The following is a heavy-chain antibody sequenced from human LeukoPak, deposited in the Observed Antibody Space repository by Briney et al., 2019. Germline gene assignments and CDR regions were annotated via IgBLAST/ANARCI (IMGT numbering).Heavy chain of an antibody. CDR2: INHSGST. CDR3: ARGRDCSGGNCYSDY. Sequence: KPSETLSLTCAVYGGSFSGYYWSWIRQPPGKGLEWIGEINHSGSTNYNPSLKSRVTISVDTSKNQFSLKLSSVTAADTAVYYCARGRDCSGGNCYSDYWGQGTLVTVSS. D-gene: IGHD2-15*01. V-gene: IGHV4-34*01. J-gene: IGHJ4*02. CDR1: GGSFSGYY.